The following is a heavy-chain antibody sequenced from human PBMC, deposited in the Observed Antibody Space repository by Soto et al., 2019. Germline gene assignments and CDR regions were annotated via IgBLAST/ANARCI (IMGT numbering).Heavy chain of an antibody. J-gene: IGHJ4*02. D-gene: IGHD3-3*01. CDR2: ISSSSRTI. Sequence: EVQLVESGGGLVQPGGSLRLSCAASGFSFSNYEINWVRQAPGKGLEWVSYISSSSRTIYYADSVRGRFTISRDNTKNSVYLQMNTLRAEDTAVYYCAREESFLDYWGQGTLVTVSS. V-gene: IGHV3-48*03. CDR1: GFSFSNYE. CDR3: AREESFLDY.